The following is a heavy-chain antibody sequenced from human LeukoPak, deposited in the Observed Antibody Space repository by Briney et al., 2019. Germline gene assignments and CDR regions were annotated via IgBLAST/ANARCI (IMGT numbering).Heavy chain of an antibody. CDR1: GFTFSSYS. Sequence: GGSLRLSCAASGFTFSSYSMNWVRQAPGKGLEWVSSISSSSSYIYYADSVKGRFTISRDNAKNSLHLQMNSLRAEDTAVYYCARALGYCSSTSCYTAGDYWGQGTLVTVSS. J-gene: IGHJ4*02. CDR2: ISSSSSYI. CDR3: ARALGYCSSTSCYTAGDY. V-gene: IGHV3-21*01. D-gene: IGHD2-2*02.